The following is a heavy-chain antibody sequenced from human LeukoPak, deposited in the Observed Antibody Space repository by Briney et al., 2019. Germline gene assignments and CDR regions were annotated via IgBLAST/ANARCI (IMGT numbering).Heavy chain of an antibody. CDR2: ISWDDVK. J-gene: IGHJ3*02. V-gene: IGHV2-5*02. Sequence: PGPTLVNPTQTLTLTFTFSGFSISTNGVGVGWIRQPPVKALEWLALISWDDVKRYSPSLSSRLTITKDTSKNQVVLTMTNMDPVDTATYFCAYRQGGSSGKDTFDIWGQGTMVTVSS. CDR1: GFSISTNGVG. D-gene: IGHD3-10*01. CDR3: AYRQGGSSGKDTFDI.